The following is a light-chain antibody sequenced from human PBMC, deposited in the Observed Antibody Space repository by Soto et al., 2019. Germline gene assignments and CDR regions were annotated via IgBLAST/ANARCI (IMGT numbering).Light chain of an antibody. CDR3: SSYAGSNNFGV. CDR1: SSDVGGYKF. V-gene: IGLV2-8*01. Sequence: QSALTQPASVSASPGQSITISCTGTSSDVGGYKFVSWYQHHPGKAPKLMIYEVSKRPSGVPDRFSGSKSGNTASLTVSGLQAEDEADYYCSSYAGSNNFGVFGTGTKLTVL. J-gene: IGLJ1*01. CDR2: EVS.